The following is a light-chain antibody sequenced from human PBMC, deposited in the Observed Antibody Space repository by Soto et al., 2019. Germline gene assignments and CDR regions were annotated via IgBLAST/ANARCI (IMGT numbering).Light chain of an antibody. J-gene: IGLJ1*01. CDR3: QVWDSTSDHDYV. CDR1: NIGRKS. Sequence: SYELTQPPSVSVAPGQTARITCGGKNIGRKSVHWYQQKPGQAPVLVVYDDSDRPSGIPERFSGSNSGNTATLTISRVEAGDEADYYCQVWDSTSDHDYVFGTGPKATVL. CDR2: DDS. V-gene: IGLV3-21*02.